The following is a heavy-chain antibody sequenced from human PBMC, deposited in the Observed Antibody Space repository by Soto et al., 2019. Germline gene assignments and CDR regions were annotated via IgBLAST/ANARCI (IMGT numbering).Heavy chain of an antibody. CDR3: ARMITATGTEYFDL. CDR1: GASISGYC. V-gene: IGHV4-59*13. Sequence: QVQLQESGPGLVKPSETLSLTCTVSGASISGYCWNWIRQPPGEGLEWIGYIYYSGNTNYNSFLKSRVPMSVDTSKNQFSLNLTSVTPADTAVYYCARMITATGTEYFDLWGRGALVTVSS. CDR2: IYYSGNT. D-gene: IGHD6-13*01. J-gene: IGHJ2*01.